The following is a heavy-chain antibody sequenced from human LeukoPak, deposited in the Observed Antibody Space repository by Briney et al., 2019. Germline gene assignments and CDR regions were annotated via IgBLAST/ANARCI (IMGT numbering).Heavy chain of an antibody. CDR1: GFTFTSSA. Sequence: SVKVSCTASGFTFTSSAVQWVRQARGQRLEWIGWIVVGSGNTNYAQKFQERVTITRDMSTSTAYMELSSLRSEDTAVYYCAASGENGNYYYYYYGMDVWGQGTTVTVSS. J-gene: IGHJ6*02. CDR3: AASGENGNYYYYYYGMDV. CDR2: IVVGSGNT. V-gene: IGHV1-58*01. D-gene: IGHD3-10*01.